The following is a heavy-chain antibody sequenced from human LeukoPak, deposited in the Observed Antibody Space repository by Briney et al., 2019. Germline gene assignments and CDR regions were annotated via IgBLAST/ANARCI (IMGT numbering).Heavy chain of an antibody. Sequence: GESLKISCKGSGYSFHNYWIGWVRQMAGEGLEWMGIIYPGDSDTRYSPSFQGQVTISADKSISTAYLQWSSLKASDTAMYYCARERTLITMVRGVITHTPAGRLGYWGQGTLVTVSS. CDR1: GYSFHNYW. V-gene: IGHV5-51*01. J-gene: IGHJ4*02. D-gene: IGHD3-10*01. CDR2: IYPGDSDT. CDR3: ARERTLITMVRGVITHTPAGRLGY.